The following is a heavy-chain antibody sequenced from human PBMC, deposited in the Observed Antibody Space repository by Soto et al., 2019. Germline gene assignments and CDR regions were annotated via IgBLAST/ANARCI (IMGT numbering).Heavy chain of an antibody. CDR1: GYDFTRTW. D-gene: IGHD5-12*01. J-gene: IGHJ4*02. V-gene: IGHV5-51*01. Sequence: PGASLKISCKGSGYDFTRTWIGWVRQLPGKGLDWMGIIYPGDSETRHSPSFQGQVTISADKSISTAYLQWSSLKTSDTAMYYCARLVGGYDSYFDHWGQGTRVTVSS. CDR2: IYPGDSET. CDR3: ARLVGGYDSYFDH.